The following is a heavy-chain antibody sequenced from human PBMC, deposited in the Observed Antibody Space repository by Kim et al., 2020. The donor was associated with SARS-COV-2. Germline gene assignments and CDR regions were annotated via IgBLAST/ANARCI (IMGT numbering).Heavy chain of an antibody. CDR3: ARTSLNYDILTGYTWFDY. CDR1: GFSLSTSGVG. V-gene: IGHV2-5*02. Sequence: SGPTLVNPTQTLTLTCTFSGFSLSTSGVGVGWIRQPPGKALEWLALIYWDDDKRYSPSLKSRLTITKDTSKNQVVLTMTNMDPVDTATYYCARTSLNYDILTGYTWFDYWGQGTLVTVSS. CDR2: IYWDDDK. D-gene: IGHD3-9*01. J-gene: IGHJ4*02.